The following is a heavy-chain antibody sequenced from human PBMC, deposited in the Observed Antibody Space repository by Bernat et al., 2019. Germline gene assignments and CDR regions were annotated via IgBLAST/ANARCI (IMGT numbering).Heavy chain of an antibody. CDR2: IVTGGGAT. D-gene: IGHD3-16*01. J-gene: IGHJ4*02. CDR3: GKRLGGFGDGGLDY. V-gene: IGHV3-23*04. CDR1: GFTFGNYD. Sequence: EVELVESGGGLVQPGGSLRLSCAVSGFTFGNYDMNWVRQAPGKGLEWVSVIVTGGGATYYADSVEGRFTISRDTSKNMLFLDMSSLRADDAAIYYCGKRLGGFGDGGLDYWGQGTLVTVSS.